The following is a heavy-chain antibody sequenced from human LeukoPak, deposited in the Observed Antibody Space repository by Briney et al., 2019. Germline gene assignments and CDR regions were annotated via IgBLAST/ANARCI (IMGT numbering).Heavy chain of an antibody. CDR3: ARDGGGYCGGD. CDR2: IWYDGSNK. Sequence: GRSLRLSCAASGFTFSRHGMHWVRQAPGKGLEWVAVIWYDGSNKYYADSVKGRFTISRDNSKNTLYLQMYSLRAEDTAVYYCARDGGGYCGGDWGQGTLVTVSS. V-gene: IGHV3-33*01. CDR1: GFTFSRHG. D-gene: IGHD2-21*01. J-gene: IGHJ4*02.